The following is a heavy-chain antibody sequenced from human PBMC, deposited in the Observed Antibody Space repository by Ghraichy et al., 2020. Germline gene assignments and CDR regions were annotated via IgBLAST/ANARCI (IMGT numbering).Heavy chain of an antibody. V-gene: IGHV1-18*01. J-gene: IGHJ4*02. D-gene: IGHD2-15*01. CDR3: ARDGRVERGYCSGGSCYPDY. CDR1: GYTFTSYG. Sequence: ASVKVSCKASGYTFTSYGISWVRQAPGQGLEWMGWISAYNGNTNYAQKLQGRVTMTTDTSTSTAYMELRSLRSDDTAVYYCARDGRVERGYCSGGSCYPDYWGQGTLVTVSS. CDR2: ISAYNGNT.